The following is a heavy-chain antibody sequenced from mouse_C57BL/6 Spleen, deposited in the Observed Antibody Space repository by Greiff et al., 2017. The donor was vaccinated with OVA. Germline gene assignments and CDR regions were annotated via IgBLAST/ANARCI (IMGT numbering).Heavy chain of an antibody. Sequence: QVQLQQPGAELVKPGASVKLSCKASGYTFTSYWMQWVKQRPGQGLAWIGEIDPSDSYTNYNQKFKGKATLTVDTSSSTAYMQLSSLTSEDSAVYYCALAITTVVRDYYAMDYWGQGTSVTVSS. CDR1: GYTFTSYW. CDR2: IDPSDSYT. V-gene: IGHV1-50*01. J-gene: IGHJ4*01. CDR3: ALAITTVVRDYYAMDY. D-gene: IGHD1-1*01.